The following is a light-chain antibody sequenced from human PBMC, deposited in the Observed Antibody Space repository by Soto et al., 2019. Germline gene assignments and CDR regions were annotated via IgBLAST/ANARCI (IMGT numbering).Light chain of an antibody. Sequence: EIVLTQSPGTLSLSPGERATLSCRASQSVSSSYLAWYQQKPGQAPRLLIYGASSRATGIPDRFSGSGSGTDFTLTISRLEPEDFAVYYCQHRSTFGGGTKVDIK. CDR2: GAS. CDR3: QHRST. V-gene: IGKV3-20*01. J-gene: IGKJ4*01. CDR1: QSVSSSY.